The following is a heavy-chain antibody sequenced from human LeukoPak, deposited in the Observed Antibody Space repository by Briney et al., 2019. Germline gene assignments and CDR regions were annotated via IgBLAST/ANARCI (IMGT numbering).Heavy chain of an antibody. CDR3: ARDRSGSYGF. CDR1: CG. CDR2: ISTSTI. J-gene: IGHJ4*02. V-gene: IGHV3-48*01. Sequence: CGMNWVRQAPGKGLEWVSYISTSTIYYADSVKGRFTISRDNAENSLYLQMNSLRAEDTAVYYCARDRSGSYGFWGQGTLVTVSS. D-gene: IGHD1-26*01.